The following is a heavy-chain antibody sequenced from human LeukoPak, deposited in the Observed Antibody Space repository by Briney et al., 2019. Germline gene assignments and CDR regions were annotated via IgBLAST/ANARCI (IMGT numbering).Heavy chain of an antibody. J-gene: IGHJ4*02. Sequence: PGGSLRLSCAASGFTFSSYAMSWVRQAPGKGLEWVSAISGSGGSTYYADSVKGRFTISRDNSKNTLYLQMNSLRAEDTAVYYCARVLLQWELLYDLDYWGQGTLVTVSS. CDR2: ISGSGGST. D-gene: IGHD1-26*01. CDR3: ARVLLQWELLYDLDY. CDR1: GFTFSSYA. V-gene: IGHV3-23*01.